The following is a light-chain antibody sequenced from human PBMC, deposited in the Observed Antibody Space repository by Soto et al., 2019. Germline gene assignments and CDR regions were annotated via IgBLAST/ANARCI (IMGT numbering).Light chain of an antibody. CDR1: ESLLHSAGQNY. CDR3: MQSIQVPIT. V-gene: IGKV2D-29*01. Sequence: EIVMTQTPLSLSVAPGQPACISCKSSESLLHSAGQNYLYWYLQKPGQPPHLLIYDLSRRFSGVPDKFSGSGPGTDFTLKISRVEAEDVGVYYCMQSIQVPITFGQGTRLEI. CDR2: DLS. J-gene: IGKJ5*01.